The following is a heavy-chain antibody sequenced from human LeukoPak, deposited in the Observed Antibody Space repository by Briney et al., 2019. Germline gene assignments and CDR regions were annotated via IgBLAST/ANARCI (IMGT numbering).Heavy chain of an antibody. J-gene: IGHJ5*02. CDR3: ATSGEKYDILTGYFARGRWFDP. CDR1: GGTFSSYA. CDR2: IIPIFGTA. D-gene: IGHD3-9*01. V-gene: IGHV1-69*13. Sequence: SVKVSCKASGGTFSSYAISWVRQAPGQRLEWMGGIIPIFGTANYAQKFQGRVTITADESTSTAYMELSSLRSEDTAVYYCATSGEKYDILTGYFARGRWFDPWGQGTLVTVSS.